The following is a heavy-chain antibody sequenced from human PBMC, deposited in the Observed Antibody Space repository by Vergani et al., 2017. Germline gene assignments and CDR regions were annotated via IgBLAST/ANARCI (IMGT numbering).Heavy chain of an antibody. Sequence: EVQLVESGGGLVQPGGSLRLSCAASGFTVSSNYMSWVRQAPGKGLEWVSVIYSGGSTYYADSVKGRFTISRDNSNNTLYLQMNSLRAEDTAVYYCASNRYSSGWYPGYWGQGTLVTVSS. CDR3: ASNRYSSGWYPGY. J-gene: IGHJ4*02. D-gene: IGHD6-19*01. CDR2: IYSGGST. V-gene: IGHV3-66*02. CDR1: GFTVSSNY.